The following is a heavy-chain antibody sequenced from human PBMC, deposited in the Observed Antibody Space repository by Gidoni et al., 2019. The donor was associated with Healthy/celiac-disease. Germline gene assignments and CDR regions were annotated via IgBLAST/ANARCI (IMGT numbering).Heavy chain of an antibody. Sequence: QVQRVQSGAEVEKPGSSVKFSCKASGGTFSSYTISWVRQAPGQVLEWMGMIIPILGIENYAQKFQGRVTITAAKSTITAYLELSSLRSEDMAVYYCARDAQTVVTPFGLDLWGRGTLVTVSS. CDR3: ARDAQTVVTPFGLDL. CDR1: GGTFSSYT. D-gene: IGHD2-21*02. J-gene: IGHJ2*01. V-gene: IGHV1-69*08. CDR2: IIPILGIE.